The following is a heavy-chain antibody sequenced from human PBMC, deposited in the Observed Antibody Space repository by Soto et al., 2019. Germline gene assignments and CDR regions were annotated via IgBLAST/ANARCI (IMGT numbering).Heavy chain of an antibody. CDR1: GYTLTELS. CDR3: ATDPAVTTGGGLFAGHDAFDI. V-gene: IGHV1-24*01. D-gene: IGHD3-16*01. J-gene: IGHJ3*02. Sequence: ASVKVSCKVSGYTLTELSMHWVRQAPGKGLEWMGGFDPEDGETIYAQKFQGRVTMTEDTSTDTAYMELSSLRSEDTAVYYCATDPAVTTGGGLFAGHDAFDIGAQGTMVTVPS. CDR2: FDPEDGET.